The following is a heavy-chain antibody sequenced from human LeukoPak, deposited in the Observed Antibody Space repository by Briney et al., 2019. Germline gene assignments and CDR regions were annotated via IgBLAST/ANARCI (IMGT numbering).Heavy chain of an antibody. V-gene: IGHV5-51*01. CDR3: ARSYYDILTGYDPINWFDP. CDR1: GYSFTGYW. D-gene: IGHD3-9*01. J-gene: IGHJ5*02. Sequence: GESLKISCKGSGYSFTGYWIGWVRQMPGKGLEWMGIIHPGDSDTRYSPSFQGQVTISAGKSISTAYLQWSSLKASDTAMYYCARSYYDILTGYDPINWFDPWGQGTLVTVSS. CDR2: IHPGDSDT.